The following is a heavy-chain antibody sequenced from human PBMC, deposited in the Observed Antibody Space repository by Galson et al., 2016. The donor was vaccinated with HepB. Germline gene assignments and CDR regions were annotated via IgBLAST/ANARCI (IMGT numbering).Heavy chain of an antibody. CDR3: AKAAQYCSSSSCRNWFDP. V-gene: IGHV3-9*01. J-gene: IGHJ5*02. Sequence: SLRLSCAASGFTFDDYAMHWVRQAPGTGLEWVSGISWNSGNTGYADSVKGRFTISRDNAKDSLYLQMNSLRPEDTALYFCAKAAQYCSSSSCRNWFDPWGLGTLVTVSS. CDR2: ISWNSGNT. CDR1: GFTFDDYA. D-gene: IGHD2-2*01.